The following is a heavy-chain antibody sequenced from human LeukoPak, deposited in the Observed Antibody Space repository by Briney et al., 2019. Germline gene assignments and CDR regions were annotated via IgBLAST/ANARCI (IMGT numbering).Heavy chain of an antibody. CDR3: ARCQINYYGSGSYYNYYYMDV. CDR1: GGTFTSYA. V-gene: IGHV1-69*13. Sequence: SVKVSCKASGGTFTSYAISWVRQAPGQGLEWMGGIIPLFGTANYAQKFQGRVTITADESTSKAYMELSSLRSEDTAVYYCARCQINYYGSGSYYNYYYMDVWGKGTTVTVSS. J-gene: IGHJ6*03. D-gene: IGHD3-10*01. CDR2: IIPLFGTA.